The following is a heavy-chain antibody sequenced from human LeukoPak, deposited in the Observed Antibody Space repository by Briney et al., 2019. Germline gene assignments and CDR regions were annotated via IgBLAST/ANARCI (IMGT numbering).Heavy chain of an antibody. Sequence: PGGSLRLSCAASGFTFSTYAMNWVRQAPGKGLEWVSAIGGSGDSTYYAGSVKGRFTISRDNSKNTLYLQMNSLRAEDTAVYYCAKERYSEYSYGYDDYWGQGTLVTVSS. CDR2: IGGSGDST. V-gene: IGHV3-23*01. CDR1: GFTFSTYA. J-gene: IGHJ4*02. CDR3: AKERYSEYSYGYDDY. D-gene: IGHD5-18*01.